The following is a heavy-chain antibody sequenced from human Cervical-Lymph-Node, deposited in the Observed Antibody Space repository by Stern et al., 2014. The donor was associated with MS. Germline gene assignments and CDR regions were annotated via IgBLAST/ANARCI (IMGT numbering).Heavy chain of an antibody. CDR1: GGTFSTFA. D-gene: IGHD2-21*01. Sequence: QVQLMQSGAEVKKPGSSVKVSCQTSGGTFSTFAIGWVRQAPGQGLEWMGGIPPLFDATNYAQKFQGRLTITADESTRTAYMELSSLRPDDTAMYYCARGDSEAPIYYFDYWGQGTLVTVSS. CDR2: IPPLFDAT. V-gene: IGHV1-69*01. CDR3: ARGDSEAPIYYFDY. J-gene: IGHJ4*02.